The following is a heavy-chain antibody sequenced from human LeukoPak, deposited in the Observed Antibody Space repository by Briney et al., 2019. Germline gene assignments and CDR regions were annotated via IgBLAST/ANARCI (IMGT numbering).Heavy chain of an antibody. D-gene: IGHD2-21*01. J-gene: IGHJ5*02. Sequence: ASVNVSCKASGYTFTDYYMHWVRQAPGQGLEWMGWISADNGNTNYAQNFQGRVTMTTDTSTSTAYMELRSLRSDDTAVYYCARGLHKSNWFDPWGQGTLVTVSS. CDR3: ARGLHKSNWFDP. CDR1: GYTFTDYY. CDR2: ISADNGNT. V-gene: IGHV1-18*04.